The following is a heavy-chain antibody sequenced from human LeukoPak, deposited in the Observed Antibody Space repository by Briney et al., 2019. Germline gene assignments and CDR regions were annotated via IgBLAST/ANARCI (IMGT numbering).Heavy chain of an antibody. Sequence: SETLSLTCAVYGGSFSGYYWSWIRQPSGKGLEWIGEINHSGSTNYNPSLKSRVTISVDTSKNQFSLKLSSVTAADTAVYYCARGSGYSGYDFMLDYWGQGTLVTVSS. CDR2: INHSGST. CDR3: ARGSGYSGYDFMLDY. D-gene: IGHD5-12*01. CDR1: GGSFSGYY. V-gene: IGHV4-34*01. J-gene: IGHJ4*02.